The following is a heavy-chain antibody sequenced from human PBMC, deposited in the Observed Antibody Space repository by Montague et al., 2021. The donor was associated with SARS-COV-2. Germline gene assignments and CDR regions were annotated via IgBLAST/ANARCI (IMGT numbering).Heavy chain of an antibody. CDR3: AKVAGSHDTFDI. D-gene: IGHD6-19*01. CDR1: GYSISTGYY. Sequence: SETLSLTCTVSGYSISTGYYWGWIRQPPGKGLEWIGTIYHSGSTYFNPSLKSRVTISVDTSKNQLSLSLSSVTAADTAVYYCAKVAGSHDTFDIWGRGTMVTVSS. CDR2: IYHSGST. J-gene: IGHJ3*02. V-gene: IGHV4-38-2*02.